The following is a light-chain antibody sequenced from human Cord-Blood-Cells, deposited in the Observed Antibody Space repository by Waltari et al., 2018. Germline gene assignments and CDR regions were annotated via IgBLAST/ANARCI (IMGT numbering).Light chain of an antibody. Sequence: QSALTQPASVSGSPGQSITLSCTGNSSDVGGYHYVSWYQQHPGKSPKLMIYEVSNRPSGVSNRFSGSKSGNTASLTISGLQAEDEADYYCSSYTSSSTRVFGGGTKLTVL. J-gene: IGLJ3*02. CDR1: SSDVGGYHY. CDR3: SSYTSSSTRV. V-gene: IGLV2-14*01. CDR2: EVS.